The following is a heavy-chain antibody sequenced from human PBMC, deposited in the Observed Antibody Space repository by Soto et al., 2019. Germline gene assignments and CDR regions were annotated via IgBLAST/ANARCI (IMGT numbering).Heavy chain of an antibody. D-gene: IGHD2-2*01. CDR2: INPNSGGT. CDR1: GYTFTGYY. V-gene: IGHV1-2*04. Sequence: VASVKVSCKASGYTFTGYYMHWVRQAPGQGLEWMGWINPNSGGTNYAQKFQGWVTMTRDTSISTAYMELSRLRSDDTAVYYCARSKTAAIPGSFAFDIWGQGTMVTVSS. CDR3: ARSKTAAIPGSFAFDI. J-gene: IGHJ3*02.